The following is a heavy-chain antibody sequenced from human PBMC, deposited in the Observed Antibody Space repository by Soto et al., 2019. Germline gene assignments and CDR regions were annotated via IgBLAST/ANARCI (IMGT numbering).Heavy chain of an antibody. CDR2: INHSGST. Sequence: QVQLQQWVAGLLKPSETLSLTCAVYGGSFSGYYWSWIRQPPGKGLEWIGEINHSGSTNYNPSLKSRVTISVDTSKNQFSLKLSSVTAADTAVYYCARDPLPYCSGGSCYGEYYYGMDVWGQGTTVTVSS. D-gene: IGHD2-15*01. CDR1: GGSFSGYY. CDR3: ARDPLPYCSGGSCYGEYYYGMDV. V-gene: IGHV4-34*01. J-gene: IGHJ6*02.